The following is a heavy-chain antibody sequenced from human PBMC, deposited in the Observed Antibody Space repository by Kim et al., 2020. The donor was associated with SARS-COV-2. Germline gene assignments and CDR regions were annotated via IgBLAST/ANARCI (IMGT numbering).Heavy chain of an antibody. Sequence: YVDAVKSRFTLARDNADNSLHLQMDSLRAEATAVYYCARFGSEATLDHWGQGALVTVSS. CDR3: ARFGSEATLDH. J-gene: IGHJ4*02. D-gene: IGHD6-25*01. V-gene: IGHV3-7*01.